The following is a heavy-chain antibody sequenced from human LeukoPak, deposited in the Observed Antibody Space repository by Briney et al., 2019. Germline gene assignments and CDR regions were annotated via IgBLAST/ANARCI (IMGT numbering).Heavy chain of an antibody. J-gene: IGHJ4*02. V-gene: IGHV3-7*01. D-gene: IGHD5-18*01. CDR1: GFSLSGYW. CDR3: ARGGYSFDY. Sequence: SGGSLRLPCAASGFSLSGYWMTWVRQAPGKGLEWVARLHADGVEQNYVDSVTGRFTMSRDNAKNSLDLQMNSLRVEDTAVYYCARGGYSFDYLGQGTLVAVSS. CDR2: LHADGVEQ.